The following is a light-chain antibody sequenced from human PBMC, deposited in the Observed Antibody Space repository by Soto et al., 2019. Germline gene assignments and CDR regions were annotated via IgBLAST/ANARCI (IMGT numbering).Light chain of an antibody. J-gene: IGLJ1*01. Sequence: QSALTQPDSVSGSPGQSISISCTGTSGDLGTYNLVSWYQQHPGKAPKLLIYEVTKRPSGVSNRFSGSKSGNTASLTISGLRAEDEADYFCCSYAGSSTYVFGTGTKLTVL. CDR2: EVT. V-gene: IGLV2-23*02. CDR1: SGDLGTYNL. CDR3: CSYAGSSTYV.